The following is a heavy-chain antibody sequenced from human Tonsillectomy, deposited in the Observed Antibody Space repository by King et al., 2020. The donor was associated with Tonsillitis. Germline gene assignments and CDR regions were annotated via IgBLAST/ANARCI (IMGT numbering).Heavy chain of an antibody. CDR2: ISGSGGST. V-gene: IGHV3-23*04. CDR3: AKEYSNHLGLAFYYYMDV. J-gene: IGHJ6*03. D-gene: IGHD4-11*01. CDR1: GFTFSSYA. Sequence: VQLVESGGGLVQPGGSLRLSCAASGFTFSSYAMNWVRQAPGKGLEWVSVISGSGGSTYYADSVKGRFTVSRDNSKNTMNLQMNSLRAEDTAVYYCAKEYSNHLGLAFYYYMDVWGKGTTVTVSS.